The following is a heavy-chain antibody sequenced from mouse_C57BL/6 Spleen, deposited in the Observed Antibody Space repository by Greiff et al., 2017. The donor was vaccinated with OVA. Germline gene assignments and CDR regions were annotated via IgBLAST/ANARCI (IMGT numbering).Heavy chain of an antibody. CDR2: IDPSDSYT. CDR3: AREILHYGSSSFDY. D-gene: IGHD1-1*01. CDR1: GYTFTSYW. V-gene: IGHV1-59*01. Sequence: VQLQQPGAELVRPGTSVKLSCKASGYTFTSYWMHWVKQRPGQGLEWIGVIDPSDSYTNYNQKFKGKATLTVDTSSSTAYMQLSSLTSEDSAVYYCAREILHYGSSSFDYWGQGTTLTVSS. J-gene: IGHJ2*01.